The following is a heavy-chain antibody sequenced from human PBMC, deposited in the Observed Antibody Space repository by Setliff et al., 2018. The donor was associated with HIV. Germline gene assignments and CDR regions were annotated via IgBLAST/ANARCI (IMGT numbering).Heavy chain of an antibody. D-gene: IGHD2-15*01. CDR3: AREYAMAARY. J-gene: IGHJ4*02. CDR2: ISSSGSYI. Sequence: LRLSCAASGFTFIDYALNWVRQAPGKGLEWVSSISSSGSYIYYAPSLKGRFTISRDNAKNSLYLQMNSLRVEDTAVYYCAREYAMAARYWGRGTLVTVSS. V-gene: IGHV3-21*04. CDR1: GFTFIDYA.